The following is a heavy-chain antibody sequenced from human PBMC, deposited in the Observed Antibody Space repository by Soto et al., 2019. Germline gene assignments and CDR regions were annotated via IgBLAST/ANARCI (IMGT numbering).Heavy chain of an antibody. J-gene: IGHJ4*02. V-gene: IGHV3-64*01. CDR1: GFTFSSYA. CDR2: ISSNGGST. CDR3: ARQWLDSYYFYY. Sequence: PGGSLRLSCAASGFTFSSYAMHWVRQAPGKGLEYVSAISSNGGSTYYANSVKGRFTISRDNSKNTLYLQMGSLRAEDMAVYYCARQWLDSYYFYYSGQGTLVTVSS. D-gene: IGHD6-19*01.